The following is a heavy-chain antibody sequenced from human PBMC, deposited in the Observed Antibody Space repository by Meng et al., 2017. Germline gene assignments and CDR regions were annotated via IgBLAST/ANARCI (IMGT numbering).Heavy chain of an antibody. J-gene: IGHJ4*02. Sequence: QVQLVEPGGGVVQPGRSLRLSCAASGFTFGTYAMHWVRQAPGKGLEWVAVISFDGSNENYADSVKGRFTISRDNSKNTLYLQMNSLSAEDTAVYFCARPPQYGDFWFYFNYWGQGTLVTVSS. D-gene: IGHD4-17*01. CDR1: GFTFGTYA. CDR3: ARPPQYGDFWFYFNY. CDR2: ISFDGSNE. V-gene: IGHV3-30*01.